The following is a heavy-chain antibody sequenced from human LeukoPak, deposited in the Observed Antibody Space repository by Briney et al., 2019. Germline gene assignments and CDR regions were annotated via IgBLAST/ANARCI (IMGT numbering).Heavy chain of an antibody. D-gene: IGHD3-3*01. V-gene: IGHV4-59*01. CDR3: ARDVLNYDFWSGYYLSGMDV. CDR2: IYYSGST. J-gene: IGHJ6*02. Sequence: SETLSLTCTVSGGSISSYYWSWIRQPPGKGLEWIGYIYYSGSTNYNPSLKSRVTISVDTSKNQFSLKLSSVTAAGTAVYYCARDVLNYDFWSGYYLSGMDVWGQGTTVTVSS. CDR1: GGSISSYY.